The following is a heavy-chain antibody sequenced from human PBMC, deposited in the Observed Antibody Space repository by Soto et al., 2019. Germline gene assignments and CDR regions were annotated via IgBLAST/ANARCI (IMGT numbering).Heavy chain of an antibody. CDR2: ISSSSSTI. CDR3: AIVGYGDYVRDFDY. D-gene: IGHD4-17*01. CDR1: GFTFSSYS. J-gene: IGHJ4*02. Sequence: EVQLVESGGGLVQPGGSLRLSCAASGFTFSSYSMNWVRQAPGKGLEWVSYISSSSSTIYYADSVKGRFTISRDNAKNSLYLQMNSLRAEDTAVYYCAIVGYGDYVRDFDYWGQGTLVTVSS. V-gene: IGHV3-48*01.